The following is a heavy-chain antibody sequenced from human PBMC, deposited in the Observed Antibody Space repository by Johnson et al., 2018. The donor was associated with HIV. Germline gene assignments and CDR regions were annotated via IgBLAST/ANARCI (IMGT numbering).Heavy chain of an antibody. D-gene: IGHD3-10*01. J-gene: IGHJ3*02. V-gene: IGHV3-7*01. CDR1: GFTFSTYW. CDR2: IKQDGSEK. Sequence: VQLVESGGGLVQAGGSLRLSCAASGFTFSTYWMTWVRQAPGKGLEWVASIKQDGSEKHYVDSVKGRFTISRDNAKNSLYLQMNSLRADDTAVYYCARFEGFITTLRVVGDAFDIWGQGTMVTVSS. CDR3: ARFEGFITTLRVVGDAFDI.